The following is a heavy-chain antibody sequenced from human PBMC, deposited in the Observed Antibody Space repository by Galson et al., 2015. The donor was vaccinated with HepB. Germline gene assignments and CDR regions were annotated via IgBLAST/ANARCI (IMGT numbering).Heavy chain of an antibody. Sequence: SLRLSCAASGFTFSSYWMHWVRQAPGKGLVWVSRINSDGSTTSYADSVKGRFTISRDNAKNTLYLQMNSLRAEDTAVYYCARALTVAGKPDWFDPWGQGTLVTVSS. V-gene: IGHV3-74*01. CDR1: GFTFSSYW. CDR2: INSDGSTT. CDR3: ARALTVAGKPDWFDP. J-gene: IGHJ5*02. D-gene: IGHD6-19*01.